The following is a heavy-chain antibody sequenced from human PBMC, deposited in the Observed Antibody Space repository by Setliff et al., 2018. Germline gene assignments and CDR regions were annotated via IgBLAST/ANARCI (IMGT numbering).Heavy chain of an antibody. V-gene: IGHV4-30-4*08. J-gene: IGHJ4*02. CDR3: ARESRYYYDNLGTLDY. Sequence: SETLSLTCTVSGGSISSGDYYWSWIRQPPGKGLEWIGDIYSSGSTYYNPSLKSRVSISVDTSKNQFSLKLNSVTAADTAISYCARESRYYYDNLGTLDYWGQGTLVTVSS. D-gene: IGHD3-22*01. CDR1: GGSISSGDYY. CDR2: IYSSGST.